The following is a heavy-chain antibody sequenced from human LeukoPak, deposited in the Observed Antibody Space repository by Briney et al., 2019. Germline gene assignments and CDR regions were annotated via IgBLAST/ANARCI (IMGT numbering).Heavy chain of an antibody. Sequence: GASVKVSCKASGYTFTSYGISWVRQAPGQGLEWMEWISAYNGNTNYAQKLQGRVTMTTDTSTSPAYKELRSLRSDDTAVYYCARDSSGWFDYWGQGTLVTVSS. CDR1: GYTFTSYG. CDR3: ARDSSGWFDY. J-gene: IGHJ4*02. V-gene: IGHV1-18*01. CDR2: ISAYNGNT. D-gene: IGHD6-19*01.